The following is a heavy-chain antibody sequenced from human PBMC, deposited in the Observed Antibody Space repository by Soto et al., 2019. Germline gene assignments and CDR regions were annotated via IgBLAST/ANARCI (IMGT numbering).Heavy chain of an antibody. CDR3: AREVVTAHDAFDI. CDR2: IYYSGST. J-gene: IGHJ3*02. D-gene: IGHD2-21*02. V-gene: IGHV4-61*08. CDR1: GGSVSSGGYY. Sequence: SETLSLTCTVSGGSVSSGGYYWSWIRQPPGKGLEWIGYIYYSGSTNCNPSLKSRVTISVDTSKNQFSLKLSSVTAADSAVYYCAREVVTAHDAFDIWGQGTMVTVSS.